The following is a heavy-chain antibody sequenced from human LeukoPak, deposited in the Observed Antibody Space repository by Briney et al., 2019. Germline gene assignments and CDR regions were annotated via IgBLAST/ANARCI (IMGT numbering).Heavy chain of an antibody. CDR1: GFTFSSYG. CDR3: ARGFISTGSGRPPSTNWFDP. J-gene: IGHJ5*02. CDR2: ISYDGSNK. Sequence: GGSLRLSCAASGFTFSSYGMHWVRQAPGKGLEWVAVISYDGSNKYYADSVKGRFTISRDNSKNTLYLQMNSLRAEDTAVYYCARGFISTGSGRPPSTNWFDPWGQGTLVTVSS. V-gene: IGHV3-30*03. D-gene: IGHD3-10*01.